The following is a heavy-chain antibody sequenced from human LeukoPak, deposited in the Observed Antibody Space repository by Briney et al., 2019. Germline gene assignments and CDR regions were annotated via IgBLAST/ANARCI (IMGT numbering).Heavy chain of an antibody. Sequence: PGGTLRLSCAASGFTFDHYGMTWVRQAPGKGLEWVSDLNWNGGSTGYADSVKGRFTISRDNSKNTLYLQMNSLRAEDTAVYYCAKDQVPYYYDSSGYSNWGQGTLVTVSS. J-gene: IGHJ4*02. D-gene: IGHD3-22*01. CDR2: LNWNGGST. CDR1: GFTFDHYG. CDR3: AKDQVPYYYDSSGYSN. V-gene: IGHV3-20*04.